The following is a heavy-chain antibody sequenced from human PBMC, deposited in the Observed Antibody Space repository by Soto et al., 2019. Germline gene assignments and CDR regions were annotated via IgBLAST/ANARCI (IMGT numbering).Heavy chain of an antibody. Sequence: EVQLVESGGGLVRPGGSLRLSCVASGFTVSNNYMSWVRQAPGKGLEWVSFIYSGGNTYYADSVKGRFTLSRDKSKNTLYLQMTSRRAEDTAVYYCTRRPGSWGQGTLVTVS. CDR3: TRRPGS. V-gene: IGHV3-66*01. D-gene: IGHD7-27*01. J-gene: IGHJ5*02. CDR2: IYSGGNT. CDR1: GFTVSNNY.